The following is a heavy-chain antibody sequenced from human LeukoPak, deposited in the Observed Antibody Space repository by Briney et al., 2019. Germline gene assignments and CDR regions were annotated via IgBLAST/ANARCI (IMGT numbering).Heavy chain of an antibody. V-gene: IGHV3-48*03. J-gene: IGHJ4*02. CDR1: GFTFSSYE. D-gene: IGHD6-13*01. CDR3: ARVIGYLDY. CDR2: ISSSGNTI. Sequence: PGGSLRLFCAASGFTFSSYEMNWVRQAPGKGLEWVSYISSSGNTIYYADSVKGRFTASRDNAKNSVYLQMNSLRGEDTAVYYCARVIGYLDYWGQGTLVTVSS.